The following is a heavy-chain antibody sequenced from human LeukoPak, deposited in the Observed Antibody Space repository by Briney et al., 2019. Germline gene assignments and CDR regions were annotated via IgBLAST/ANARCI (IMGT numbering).Heavy chain of an antibody. CDR3: ARGPYYYGSGSSHRWFDP. D-gene: IGHD3-10*01. CDR2: INHSGST. J-gene: IGHJ5*02. Sequence: PSETLSLTCGVFVGSFSGRCWGWIRQPPGKGLEWFGEINHSGSTNYNPSLKSRVTISVDTSKNQFSLKLSSVTAADTAVYYCARGPYYYGSGSSHRWFDPWGQGTLVTVSS. CDR1: VGSFSGRC. V-gene: IGHV4-34*01.